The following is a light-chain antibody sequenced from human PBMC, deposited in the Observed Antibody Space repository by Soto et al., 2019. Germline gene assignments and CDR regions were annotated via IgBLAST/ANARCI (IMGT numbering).Light chain of an antibody. Sequence: QSALTQPASVSGSPGQSITISCTGTSSGAGNYNFVSWYQQHPGKAPKLIISEGSKRPSGVSDRFSGSTSGDTASLTITGLQPKDEADYFCCSYAGSRTYVFGTGTKLTVL. J-gene: IGLJ1*01. V-gene: IGLV2-23*01. CDR3: CSYAGSRTYV. CDR1: SSGAGNYNF. CDR2: EGS.